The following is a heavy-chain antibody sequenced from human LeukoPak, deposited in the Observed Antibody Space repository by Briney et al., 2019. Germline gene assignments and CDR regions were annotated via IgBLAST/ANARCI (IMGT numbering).Heavy chain of an antibody. CDR3: ARAFGGYDSSGYYSGNDY. Sequence: SETPSLTCAVSGGSISSSNWWSWVRQPPGKGLEWIGEIYHSGSTNYNPSLKSRVTISVDTSKNQFSLKLSSVTAADTAVYYCARAFGGYDSSGYYSGNDYWGQGALVTVSS. V-gene: IGHV4-4*02. J-gene: IGHJ4*02. CDR2: IYHSGST. D-gene: IGHD3-22*01. CDR1: GGSISSSNW.